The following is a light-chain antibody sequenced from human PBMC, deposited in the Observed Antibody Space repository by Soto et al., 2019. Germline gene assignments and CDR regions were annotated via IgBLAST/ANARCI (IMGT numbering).Light chain of an antibody. J-gene: IGLJ3*02. Sequence: QAVVTQPPSVSGAPGQRVTISCTGSSSNIGAGYDVHWYQQLPGTAPKLLFYGNSNRPSGVPDRFSGSKSGTSASLAITGLQAEDEADYYCQSYDSSLSVWVFGGGTQLTVL. V-gene: IGLV1-40*01. CDR1: SSNIGAGYD. CDR3: QSYDSSLSVWV. CDR2: GNS.